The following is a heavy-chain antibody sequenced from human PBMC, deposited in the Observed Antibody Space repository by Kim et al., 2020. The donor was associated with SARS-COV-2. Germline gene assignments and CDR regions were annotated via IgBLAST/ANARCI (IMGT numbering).Heavy chain of an antibody. D-gene: IGHD2-21*02. CDR2: ISWNSGSI. CDR3: AKGARVTLRGARGWFDP. CDR1: GFTFDDYA. Sequence: GGSLRLSCAASGFTFDDYAMHWVRQAPGKGLEWVSGISWNSGSIGYADSVKGRFTISRDNAKNSLYLQMNSLRAEDTALYYCAKGARVTLRGARGWFDPWGGGALVTVSS. J-gene: IGHJ5*02. V-gene: IGHV3-9*01.